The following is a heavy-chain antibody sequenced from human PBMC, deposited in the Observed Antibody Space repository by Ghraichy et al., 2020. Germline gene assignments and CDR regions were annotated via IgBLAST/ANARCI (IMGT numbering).Heavy chain of an antibody. CDR3: ARGSTVVRFFYYGGMDV. D-gene: IGHD4-23*01. CDR1: GFTFSSYS. CDR2: ITSRSSFI. Sequence: GGSLRLSCVGSGFTFSSYSMNWVHQSPGRGLEWVSYITSRSSFISYADSVKGRFTISRDNAQNSLYLQMNSLRDEDTAVYYCARGSTVVRFFYYGGMDVWGQGTTVTVSS. V-gene: IGHV3-48*02. J-gene: IGHJ6*02.